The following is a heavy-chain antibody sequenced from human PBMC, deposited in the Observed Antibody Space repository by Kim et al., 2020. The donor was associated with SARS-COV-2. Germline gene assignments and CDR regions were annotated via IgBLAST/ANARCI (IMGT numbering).Heavy chain of an antibody. J-gene: IGHJ6*02. CDR3: ARGLRAKLMTTVVKSMANYYYYGMDV. Sequence: SETLSLTCAVYGGSFSGYYWSWIRQPPGKGLEWIGEINHSGSTNYNPSLKSRVTISVDTSKNQFSLKLSSVTAADTAVYYCARGLRAKLMTTVVKSMANYYYYGMDVWGQGTTVTVSS. CDR1: GGSFSGYY. CDR2: INHSGST. D-gene: IGHD4-17*01. V-gene: IGHV4-34*01.